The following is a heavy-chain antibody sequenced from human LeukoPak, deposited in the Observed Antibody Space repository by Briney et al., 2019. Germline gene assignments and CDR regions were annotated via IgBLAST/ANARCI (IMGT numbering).Heavy chain of an antibody. CDR3: ARGEGSPGAFDI. Sequence: SETLSLTCAVSVDSISSGCYSWSWIRQPPGKGLEWIGYIYHSGSTYYNPSLRSRVTISVDGSKNQFSLKLTSVTAADTAVYYCARGEGSPGAFDIWGQGTMVTVSS. D-gene: IGHD1-26*01. CDR2: IYHSGST. V-gene: IGHV4-30-2*01. CDR1: VDSISSGCYS. J-gene: IGHJ3*02.